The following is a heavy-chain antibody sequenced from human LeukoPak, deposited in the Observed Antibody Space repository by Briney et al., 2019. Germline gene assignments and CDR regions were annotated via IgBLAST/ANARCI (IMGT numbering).Heavy chain of an antibody. D-gene: IGHD6-19*01. J-gene: IGHJ5*02. CDR3: ARDPYSSGWYGWFDP. CDR2: INHSGST. V-gene: IGHV4-34*01. Sequence: SETLSLTCAVYGGAFSGYYWSWIRQPPGKGLEWIGEINHSGSTNYNPSLKSRVTISVDTSKNQFSLKLSAVTAADTAVYYCARDPYSSGWYGWFDPWGQGTLVTVSS. CDR1: GGAFSGYY.